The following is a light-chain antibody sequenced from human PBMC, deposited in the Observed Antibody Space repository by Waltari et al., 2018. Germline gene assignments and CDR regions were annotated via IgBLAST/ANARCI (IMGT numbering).Light chain of an antibody. J-gene: IGKJ2*01. CDR1: QTVRSY. CDR2: DAS. V-gene: IGKV3-11*01. Sequence: EIVLTQSPATLSLSPGERATLSCRASQTVRSYLAWYQQKPGQDPRLLIFDASSRAPGIPAQFSGSGSGTDFTLTVSNLEPEDFAVYYCQQRSNWPYTFGQGTRVEIK. CDR3: QQRSNWPYT.